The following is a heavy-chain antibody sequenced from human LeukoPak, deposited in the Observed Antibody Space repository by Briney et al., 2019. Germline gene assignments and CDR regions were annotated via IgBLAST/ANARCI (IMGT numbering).Heavy chain of an antibody. CDR2: IIPIFGTA. V-gene: IGHV1-69*13. Sequence: GASVKVSCKASGYTFTGYYMHWVRQAPGQGLEWMGGIIPIFGTANYAQKFQGRVTITADESTSTAYMELSSLRSEDTAVYYCARGSSSFDYYYGMDVWGQGTTVTVSS. D-gene: IGHD6-6*01. CDR1: GYTFTGYY. J-gene: IGHJ6*02. CDR3: ARGSSSFDYYYGMDV.